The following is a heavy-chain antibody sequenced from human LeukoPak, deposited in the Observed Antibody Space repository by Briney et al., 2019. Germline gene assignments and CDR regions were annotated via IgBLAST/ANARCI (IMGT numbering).Heavy chain of an antibody. CDR1: GGSFSGYY. J-gene: IGHJ6*02. Sequence: SETLSLTCAVYGGSFSGYYWSWIRQPPGKGLEWIGEINHSGSTNYNPSLKSRVTISVDTSKNQFSLKLSSVTAADTAVYYCASLGVLAPQLPLWGQGTTVTVSS. V-gene: IGHV4-34*01. CDR2: INHSGST. CDR3: ASLGVLAPQLPL. D-gene: IGHD2-8*02.